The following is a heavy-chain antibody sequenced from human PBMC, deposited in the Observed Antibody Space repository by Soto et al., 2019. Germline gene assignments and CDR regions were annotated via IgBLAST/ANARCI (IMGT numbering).Heavy chain of an antibody. CDR1: GFTFRSSA. CDR2: LVVGTGNT. V-gene: IGHV1-58*01. D-gene: IGHD2-15*01. Sequence: GASVKVSCKTSGFTFRSSAVQWVRQARGQRLEWIGWLVVGTGNTNYAQKFQQRVTISSDRSTNTVSMELSSLTSEDTAVYYCATGAYCSGGSCSDYYYYYYG. CDR3: ATGAYCSGGSCSDYYYYYYG. J-gene: IGHJ6*01.